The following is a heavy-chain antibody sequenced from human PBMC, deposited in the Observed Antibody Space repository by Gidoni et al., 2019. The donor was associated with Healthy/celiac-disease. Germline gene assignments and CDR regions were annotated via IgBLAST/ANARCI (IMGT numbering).Heavy chain of an antibody. CDR3: ASTDSSGYYYTY. CDR1: GCTFSSYS. CDR2: ISSSRSYI. Sequence: EVQLVESGGGLVKPGGSLRRSCAASGCTFSSYSMNWVRQAPGKGLEWVSSISSSRSYIYYADSVKGRFTISRDNAKNSLYLQMNSLRAEDTAVYYCASTDSSGYYYTYWGQGTLVTVSS. V-gene: IGHV3-21*01. J-gene: IGHJ4*02. D-gene: IGHD3-22*01.